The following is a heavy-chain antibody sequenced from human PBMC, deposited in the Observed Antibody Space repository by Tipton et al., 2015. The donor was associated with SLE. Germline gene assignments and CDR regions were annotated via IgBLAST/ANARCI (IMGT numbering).Heavy chain of an antibody. CDR2: IYYSGTT. Sequence: TLSLTCKVSGGSINTGGYYPGGIPQPPGKGPDGFGTIYYSGTTSYNPSLKSRVTISVDTSKNPFSLNLSSVTAADTAIYYCARSYGNLYYFDYWGQGTLVTVSS. V-gene: IGHV4-39*02. CDR3: ARSYGNLYYFDY. D-gene: IGHD4-17*01. CDR1: GGSINTGGYY. J-gene: IGHJ4*02.